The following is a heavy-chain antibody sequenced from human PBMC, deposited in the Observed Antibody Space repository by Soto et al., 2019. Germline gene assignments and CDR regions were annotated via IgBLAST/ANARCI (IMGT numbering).Heavy chain of an antibody. Sequence: SEPLTLTCAVYGGSFSGYYWSWIRQPPGKGLEWILKINHSGSTNYNPSLKSRVTISVDASKNQFSLKLSSVTAADTAVYYCARGPADGYYFDXWGQGTLVTVSX. J-gene: IGHJ4*02. V-gene: IGHV4-34*01. CDR2: INHSGST. CDR3: ARGPADGYYFDX. D-gene: IGHD3-10*01. CDR1: GGSFSGYY.